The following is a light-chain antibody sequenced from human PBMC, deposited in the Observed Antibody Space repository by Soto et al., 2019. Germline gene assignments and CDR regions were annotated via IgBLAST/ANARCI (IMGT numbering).Light chain of an antibody. Sequence: DIQMTQSPSTLSVSVQDIVTTTVRASQTISSWLAWYQQKPGKAPKPLIYKASSLESGVPSRFSGSGSGTEFTLTISSLQPDDFGTYYCQQYYSYSITFGQGTRLEI. CDR1: QTISSW. CDR3: QQYYSYSIT. J-gene: IGKJ5*01. CDR2: KAS. V-gene: IGKV1-5*03.